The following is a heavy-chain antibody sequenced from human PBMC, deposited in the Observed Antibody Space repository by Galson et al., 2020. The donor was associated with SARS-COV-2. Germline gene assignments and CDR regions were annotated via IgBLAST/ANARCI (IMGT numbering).Heavy chain of an antibody. Sequence: SETLSLTCTVSGGSISPYYWSWIRPPAGKGLEWIGRIYASGDPNYNPSLKSRVTMLVDTSKNHFFLTLRSVTAADTAVYFCARDELLGYDILTGYSSLDAFDIWGQGTMVTVSS. J-gene: IGHJ3*02. D-gene: IGHD3-9*01. CDR3: ARDELLGYDILTGYSSLDAFDI. V-gene: IGHV4-4*07. CDR2: IYASGDP. CDR1: GGSISPYY.